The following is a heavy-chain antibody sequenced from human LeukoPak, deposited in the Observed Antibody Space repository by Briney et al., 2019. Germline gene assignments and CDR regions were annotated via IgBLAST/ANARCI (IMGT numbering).Heavy chain of an antibody. CDR1: GGSFSGYY. J-gene: IGHJ4*02. Sequence: SETLSLTCAVYGGSFSGYYWSWIRQPPGKGLEWIGEINHSGSTNYNPSLKSRVTISVDTSKNQFSLKLSSVTAADTAVYYCARGDELKYCYGSGSYYFDYWGQGTLVTVSS. V-gene: IGHV4-34*01. CDR2: INHSGST. CDR3: ARGDELKYCYGSGSYYFDY. D-gene: IGHD3-10*01.